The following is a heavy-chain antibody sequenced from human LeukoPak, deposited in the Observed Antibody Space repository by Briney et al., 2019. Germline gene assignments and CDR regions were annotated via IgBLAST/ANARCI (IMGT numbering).Heavy chain of an antibody. V-gene: IGHV7-4-1*02. J-gene: IGHJ3*02. Sequence: ASVKVSCKASGYILTTYAMNWVRQAPGQGLEWIGWINTNTGNPTYAQGFTGRFVFSLDTSVSTAYLQIRSLKAEDTAVYYCARGGGSGSFDMWGQGTMVTVFS. CDR1: GYILTTYA. CDR2: INTNTGNP. CDR3: ARGGGSGSFDM. D-gene: IGHD1-26*01.